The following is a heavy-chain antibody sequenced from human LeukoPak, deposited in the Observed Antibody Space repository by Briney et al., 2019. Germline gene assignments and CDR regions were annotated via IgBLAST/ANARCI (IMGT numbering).Heavy chain of an antibody. CDR3: ARDKKTSYYDSSGYYYPDAFDI. J-gene: IGHJ3*02. D-gene: IGHD3-22*01. CDR2: IYTSGST. Sequence: PSETLSLTCTVSGGSISSYSWNWIRQPAGKGLEWIGRIYTSGSTKYSPSLKNRVTMSVDTSKSQFSLKLSSVTAADTAVYYCARDKKTSYYDSSGYYYPDAFDIWGQGTTVTVSS. V-gene: IGHV4-4*07. CDR1: GGSISSYS.